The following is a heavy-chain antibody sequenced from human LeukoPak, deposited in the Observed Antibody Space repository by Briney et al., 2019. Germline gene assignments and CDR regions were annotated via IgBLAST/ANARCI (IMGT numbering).Heavy chain of an antibody. D-gene: IGHD5-18*01. V-gene: IGHV3-66*02. J-gene: IGHJ4*02. CDR1: EFSVGSNY. CDR2: ISGSGANT. CDR3: ARHFRGYNDY. Sequence: GGSLRLSCAASEFSVGSNYMTWVRQAPGKGLEWVSAISGSGANTYYPNSVKGRFTISRDNSRNTLHLQMNSLRAEDTAVYYCARHFRGYNDYWGQGTLVTVSS.